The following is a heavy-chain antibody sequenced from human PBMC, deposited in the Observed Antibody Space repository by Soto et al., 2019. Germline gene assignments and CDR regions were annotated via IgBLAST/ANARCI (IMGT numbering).Heavy chain of an antibody. CDR2: IIPIFGTA. D-gene: IGHD3-10*01. CDR1: GGTFSSYA. Sequence: QVQLVQSGAEVKKPGSSVKVSCKASGGTFSSYAISWVRQAPGQGIEWMGGIIPIFGTANYAQKFQGRVTIPAYEYTSTAYMELSSLRSEDTAVYYWPRGLGSMVRGVIRGTGWFDPWGQGTLVTVSS. CDR3: PRGLGSMVRGVIRGTGWFDP. V-gene: IGHV1-69*01. J-gene: IGHJ5*02.